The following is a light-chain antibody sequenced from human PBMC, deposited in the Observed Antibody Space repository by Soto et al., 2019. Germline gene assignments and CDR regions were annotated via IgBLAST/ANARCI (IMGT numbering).Light chain of an antibody. CDR3: SSYAGSSNSVV. CDR1: RNDVGGYNL. V-gene: IGLV2-23*01. CDR2: EGT. Sequence: QSALTQPASVSGSPGQSITMSCTGTRNDVGGYNLVSWYQQYPGKAPKLMIYEGTKRPSGVSNRFSGSKSGNTASLTISGLQAEDEADYCCSSYAGSSNSVVFGGGTKLTV. J-gene: IGLJ2*01.